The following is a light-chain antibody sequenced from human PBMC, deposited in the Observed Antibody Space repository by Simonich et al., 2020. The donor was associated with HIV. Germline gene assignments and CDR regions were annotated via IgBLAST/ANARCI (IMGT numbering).Light chain of an antibody. J-gene: IGKJ2*01. CDR3: QHYGSSPPYT. V-gene: IGKV3-15*01. CDR1: QSVSSN. Sequence: EIVMTQSPATLSVSPGERATLSCRASQSVSSNLAWYQQKPGQSPRLLIFGASTRAAGIPARFSGSGSGTDFTLTISRLEPEDFAVYYCQHYGSSPPYTFGQGTKLEIK. CDR2: GAS.